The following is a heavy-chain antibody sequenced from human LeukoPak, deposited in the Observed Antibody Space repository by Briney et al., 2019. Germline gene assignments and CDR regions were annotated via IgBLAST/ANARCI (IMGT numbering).Heavy chain of an antibody. Sequence: SETLSLTCTVSGGSISSHYWSWIRQPPGKGLEWIGYIYYSGSTNYNPSLKSRVTISVDTSKNQFSLKLSSVPAADTAVYYCARGSRIRYYYYYYMDVWGKGTTVTVSS. V-gene: IGHV4-59*11. CDR1: GGSISSHY. CDR2: IYYSGST. J-gene: IGHJ6*03. D-gene: IGHD2-21*01. CDR3: ARGSRIRYYYYYYMDV.